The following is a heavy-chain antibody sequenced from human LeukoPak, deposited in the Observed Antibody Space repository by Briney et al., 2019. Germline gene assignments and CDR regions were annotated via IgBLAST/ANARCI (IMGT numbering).Heavy chain of an antibody. D-gene: IGHD3-22*01. CDR1: GFTFSSYW. CDR2: IKQDGSEK. J-gene: IGHJ4*02. V-gene: IGHV3-7*01. Sequence: PGGSLRLFCAASGFTFSSYWMSWVRQAPGKGLEWVATIKQDGSEKDFVDSVKGRFTISRDNAKNSLYLQMNSLRAEDTALYYCARVGYYYHYWGQGTLVTVSS. CDR3: ARVGYYYHY.